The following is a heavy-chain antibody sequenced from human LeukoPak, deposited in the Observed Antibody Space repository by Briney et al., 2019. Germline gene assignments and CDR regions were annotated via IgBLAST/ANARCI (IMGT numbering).Heavy chain of an antibody. CDR2: ISGSCGST. J-gene: IGHJ4*02. CDR1: GFTFSSYA. Sequence: GGSLRLSCAASGFTFSSYAMSWVRQAPGKGLEWVSAISGSCGSTYYADSVKGRFTISRDNSKNTLYLQMNSLRAEDTAVYYCAKDLRYFDWLPFPIFDYWGQGTLVTVSS. CDR3: AKDLRYFDWLPFPIFDY. V-gene: IGHV3-23*01. D-gene: IGHD3-9*01.